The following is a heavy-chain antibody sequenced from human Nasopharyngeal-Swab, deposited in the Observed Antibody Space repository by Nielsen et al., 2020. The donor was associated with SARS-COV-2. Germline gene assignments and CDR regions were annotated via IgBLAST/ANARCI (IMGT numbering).Heavy chain of an antibody. D-gene: IGHD1-26*01. V-gene: IGHV4-61*01. J-gene: IGHJ3*02. CDR2: IYYSGST. CDR1: GGSISSSSYY. CDR3: ARDMGATPAFDI. Sequence: SETLSLTCTVSGGSISSSSYYWSWIRQPPGKGLEWIGYIYYSGSTNYNPSLKSRVTISVDTSKNQFSLKLSSVTAADTAVYYCARDMGATPAFDIWGQGTMVTVSS.